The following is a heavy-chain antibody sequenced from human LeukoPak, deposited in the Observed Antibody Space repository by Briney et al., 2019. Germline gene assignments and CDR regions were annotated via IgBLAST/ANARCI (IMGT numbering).Heavy chain of an antibody. J-gene: IGHJ3*02. V-gene: IGHV4-61*01. CDR2: IYYSGST. Sequence: PSETLSLTCTVSGYSISSGYYWGWIRQPPGKGLEWIGYIYYSGSTNYNPSLKSRVTISVDTSKNQFSLKLSSVTAADTAVYYCARGLRYFDRLGAFDIWGQGTMVTVSS. CDR1: GYSISSGYY. CDR3: ARGLRYFDRLGAFDI. D-gene: IGHD3-9*01.